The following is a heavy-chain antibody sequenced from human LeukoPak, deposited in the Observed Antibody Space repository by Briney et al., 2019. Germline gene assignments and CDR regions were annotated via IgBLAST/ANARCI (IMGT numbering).Heavy chain of an antibody. J-gene: IGHJ6*03. D-gene: IGHD5-12*01. CDR1: GGTFSSYA. CDR2: IIPIFGTA. V-gene: IGHV1-69*01. CDR3: ARSRYSGYDYRYYYYYMDV. Sequence: GSSVKVSCKASGGTFSSYAISWVRQAPGQGLEWMGGIIPIFGTANYAQKFQGRVTITADESTSTAYMELSSLRSEDTAVYYCARSRYSGYDYRYYYYYMDVWGKGTTVTVSS.